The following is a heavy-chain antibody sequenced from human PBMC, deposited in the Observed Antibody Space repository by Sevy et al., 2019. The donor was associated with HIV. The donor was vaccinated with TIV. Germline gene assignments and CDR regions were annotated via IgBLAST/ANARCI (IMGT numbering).Heavy chain of an antibody. Sequence: GGSLRLSCAASGFSFTNAWMTWVRQAPGKGLEWVGRIKSKSDGETTDYAAPVKGRFTISRDGSRNTLYRQMNSLKTEDTAMYYCTANMADGEEIFVYNWFDPWGQGTLVTVSS. V-gene: IGHV3-15*01. CDR3: TANMADGEEIFVYNWFDP. J-gene: IGHJ5*02. D-gene: IGHD3-9*01. CDR1: GFSFTNAW. CDR2: IKSKSDGETT.